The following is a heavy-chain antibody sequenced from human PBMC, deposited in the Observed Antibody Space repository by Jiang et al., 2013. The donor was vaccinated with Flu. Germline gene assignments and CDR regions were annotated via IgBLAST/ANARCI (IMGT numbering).Heavy chain of an antibody. J-gene: IGHJ4*02. D-gene: IGHD5-12*01. V-gene: IGHV4-30-2*05. Sequence: LKSRVTISVDTSKNQFSLKLSSVTAADTAVYYCASLVATKGRAIGYWGQGTLVTVSS. CDR3: ASLVATKGRAIGY.